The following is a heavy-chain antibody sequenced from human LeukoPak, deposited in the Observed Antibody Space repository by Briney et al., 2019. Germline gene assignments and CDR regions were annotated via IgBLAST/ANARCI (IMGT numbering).Heavy chain of an antibody. CDR2: IKSKTDGGTT. Sequence: PGGSLRLSCAASGFTFSNAWMSWVRQAPGKGLEWVGRIKSKTDGGTTDYAAPVKGRFTISRDDSKNTLYLQMNSLKTEDTAVYYCTTGAMIIGNDAFDIWGQGTMVTVSS. CDR1: GFTFSNAW. V-gene: IGHV3-15*01. CDR3: TTGAMIIGNDAFDI. D-gene: IGHD3-22*01. J-gene: IGHJ3*02.